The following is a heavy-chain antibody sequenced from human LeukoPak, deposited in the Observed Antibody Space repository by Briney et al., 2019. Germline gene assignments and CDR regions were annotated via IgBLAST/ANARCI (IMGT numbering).Heavy chain of an antibody. V-gene: IGHV1-46*01. Sequence: GASVKVSCKASGYSFTNYYMHWVRQAPGQGLEWMGIINPSGGSTSYAQKFQGRVTMTRDTSTSTVYMELSSLRSEDTAVYYCATEGTGEFDYWGQGTLVTVSS. D-gene: IGHD3-16*01. CDR2: INPSGGST. CDR3: ATEGTGEFDY. CDR1: GYSFTNYY. J-gene: IGHJ4*02.